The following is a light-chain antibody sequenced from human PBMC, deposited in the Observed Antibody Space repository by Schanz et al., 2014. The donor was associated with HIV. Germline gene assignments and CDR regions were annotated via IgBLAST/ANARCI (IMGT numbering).Light chain of an antibody. Sequence: QSVLTQPPSVSGTPGQRVTISCSGSTSNIGRYTVNWYQHLPGTAPKFLIYSNSQRPSGVPDRFSGSKSGTSASLAISGLQSEDEADYYCTTWDDSLNGWVFGGGTKLTVL. CDR2: SNS. V-gene: IGLV1-44*01. CDR1: TSNIGRYT. CDR3: TTWDDSLNGWV. J-gene: IGLJ3*02.